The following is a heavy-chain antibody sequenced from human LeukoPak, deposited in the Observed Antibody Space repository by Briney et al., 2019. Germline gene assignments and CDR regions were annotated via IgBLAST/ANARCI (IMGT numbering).Heavy chain of an antibody. Sequence: ASVKVSCKASGYTFTSYAMNWVRQAPGQGLEWMGWINTNTGNPTYAQGFTGRFVFSLDTSVSTAYLQISSLKAEDTAVYYCARALDQPRIAAAGTGGFDYWGQGTLVTVSS. CDR3: ARALDQPRIAAAGTGGFDY. J-gene: IGHJ4*02. D-gene: IGHD6-13*01. CDR1: GYTFTSYA. V-gene: IGHV7-4-1*02. CDR2: INTNTGNP.